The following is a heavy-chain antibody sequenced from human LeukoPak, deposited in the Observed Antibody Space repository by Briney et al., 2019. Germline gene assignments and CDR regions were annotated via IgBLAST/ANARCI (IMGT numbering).Heavy chain of an antibody. V-gene: IGHV3-30*18. Sequence: GGSLRLSCAASGFSFSSYVMHWVRQAPGKGLEWVAVISSDGSDKYYADSGKGRFTISRYNSKNQLYLQMNSLSPEDTAVYYCAKGVRGVIAYYLDYWGQGTLVTVSS. J-gene: IGHJ4*02. D-gene: IGHD3-10*01. CDR3: AKGVRGVIAYYLDY. CDR2: ISSDGSDK. CDR1: GFSFSSYV.